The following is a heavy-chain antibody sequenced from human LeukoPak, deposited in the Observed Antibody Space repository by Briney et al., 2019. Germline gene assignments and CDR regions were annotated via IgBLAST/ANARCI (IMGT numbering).Heavy chain of an antibody. V-gene: IGHV3-7*01. D-gene: IGHD6-13*01. Sequence: PGGSLRLSCAASGFTFSSYWMSWVRQAPGKGLEWVANIKQDGSEKYYVDSVKGRFTISRDNAKNSLYLQMNSLRAEDTAVYYCARETPYSSSWYVYYGMDVWGQGTTVTVS. CDR1: GFTFSSYW. J-gene: IGHJ6*02. CDR2: IKQDGSEK. CDR3: ARETPYSSSWYVYYGMDV.